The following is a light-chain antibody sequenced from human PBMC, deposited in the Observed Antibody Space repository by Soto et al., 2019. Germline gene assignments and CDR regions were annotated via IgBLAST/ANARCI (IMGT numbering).Light chain of an antibody. Sequence: QSALTQPASVSGSPGQSITISCTGTSSDVGGYNYVSWYQQHPGKAPKLMIYEVSNRPSGVSNRFSGSKSGNTASLTISRLQAEDEADYYCSSYTSSSTDFGTGTKLTVL. CDR1: SSDVGGYNY. CDR2: EVS. V-gene: IGLV2-14*01. CDR3: SSYTSSSTD. J-gene: IGLJ1*01.